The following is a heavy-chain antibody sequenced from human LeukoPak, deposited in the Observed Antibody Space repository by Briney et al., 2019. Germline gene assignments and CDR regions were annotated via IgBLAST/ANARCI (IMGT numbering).Heavy chain of an antibody. D-gene: IGHD7-27*01. CDR1: GFTFSTYA. Sequence: GGSLRLSCAASGFTFSTYAMTWVRQAPGKGLEWVSAISGSGDSTYYADSVKGRFTISRDNSKNTLYLQMNSLRAEDTAVYYCAKGTANWGSYYMDVWGKGTTVTVSS. CDR2: ISGSGDST. V-gene: IGHV3-23*01. CDR3: AKGTANWGSYYMDV. J-gene: IGHJ6*03.